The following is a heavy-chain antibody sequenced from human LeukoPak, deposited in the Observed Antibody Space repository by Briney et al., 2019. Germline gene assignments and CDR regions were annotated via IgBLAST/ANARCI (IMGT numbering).Heavy chain of an antibody. V-gene: IGHV4-31*03. CDR3: ARDGSGDYYNWFDP. D-gene: IGHD4-17*01. Sequence: SETLSLTCTVSGGSISSGGYYWSWIRQHPGKGLEWIGYIYYSGSTYYNPSLKSRVTISVDTSKNQFSLKLSSVTAADTAVYYCARDGSGDYYNWFDPWGQGTLVTVSS. CDR2: IYYSGST. CDR1: GGSISSGGYY. J-gene: IGHJ5*02.